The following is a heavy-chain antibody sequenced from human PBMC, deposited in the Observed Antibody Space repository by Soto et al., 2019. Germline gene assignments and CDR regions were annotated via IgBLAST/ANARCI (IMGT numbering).Heavy chain of an antibody. J-gene: IGHJ5*02. Sequence: SETLSLTCTVSGGSISSGDYYWSWIRQPPGKGLEWIGYIYYSGSTYYNPSLKSRVTISVDTSKNQFSLKLSSVTAADTAVYYCARAPGWGSSGWFDPWGQGTLVTV. D-gene: IGHD6-6*01. CDR1: GGSISSGDYY. CDR2: IYYSGST. V-gene: IGHV4-30-4*01. CDR3: ARAPGWGSSGWFDP.